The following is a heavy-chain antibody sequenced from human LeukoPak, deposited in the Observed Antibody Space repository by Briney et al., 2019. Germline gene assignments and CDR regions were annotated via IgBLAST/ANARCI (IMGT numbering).Heavy chain of an antibody. CDR3: ASAGLLGCGTDFDY. V-gene: IGHV3-43D*03. Sequence: GQTLRLSCAASGVSFSDYAPDWVCHPPGKGRECVSLISWNGGSLYYADSMVGPFTISRDNRKSSLYLQTNSLRPADTAFYYCASAGLLGCGTDFDYWGQGTLVTVSS. CDR1: GVSFSDYA. D-gene: IGHD2-8*02. CDR2: ISWNGGSL. J-gene: IGHJ4*02.